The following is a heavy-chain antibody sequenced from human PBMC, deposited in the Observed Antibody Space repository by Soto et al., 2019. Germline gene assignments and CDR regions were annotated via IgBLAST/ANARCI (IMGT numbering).Heavy chain of an antibody. CDR3: ARDRSTYGGGGTGEVKENWFDP. J-gene: IGHJ5*02. CDR1: GASISRYY. CDR2: AYYSGDT. Sequence: ETLSLTCRVSGASISRYYWSWIRQPPGKGLEWIGYAYYSGDTGYNPSLQSRVTMAVDTSKNQVSLKLTSVTDADTAVYYCARDRSTYGGGGTGEVKENWFDPWGQGTLVTVYS. V-gene: IGHV4-59*01. D-gene: IGHD2-8*01.